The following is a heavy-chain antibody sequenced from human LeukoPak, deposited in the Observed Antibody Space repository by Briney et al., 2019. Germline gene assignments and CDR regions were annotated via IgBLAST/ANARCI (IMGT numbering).Heavy chain of an antibody. D-gene: IGHD3-22*01. CDR3: ARSTANYYDSSGYVPGPVEFDY. CDR1: GDSVSSNSAA. V-gene: IGHV6-1*01. J-gene: IGHJ4*02. Sequence: SQTLSLTCAISGDSVSSNSAAWNWIRQSPSRGLEWLGRTYYRSKWYNDYAVSVKSRITINPDTSKNQFSLQLNSVTPEDTAVYYCARSTANYYDSSGYVPGPVEFDYWGQGTLVTVSS. CDR2: TYYRSKWYN.